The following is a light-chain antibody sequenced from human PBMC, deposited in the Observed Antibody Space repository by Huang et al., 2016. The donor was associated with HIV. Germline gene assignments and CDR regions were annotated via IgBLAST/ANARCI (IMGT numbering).Light chain of an antibody. CDR1: QSVLYSSNNKND. Sequence: DIVMTQSPDSLAVSLGERATIDCKSSQSVLYSSNNKNDLAWYQQKSGQSPKLLIYWASTRDSGVPDRFSGSGSGTDFTLTISSLQAEDVAVYFCQQYYSIPWTFGQGTKVEVK. CDR3: QQYYSIPWT. V-gene: IGKV4-1*01. J-gene: IGKJ1*01. CDR2: WAS.